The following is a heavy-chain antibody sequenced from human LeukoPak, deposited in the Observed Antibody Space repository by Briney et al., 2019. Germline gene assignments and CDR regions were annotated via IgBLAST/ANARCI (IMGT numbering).Heavy chain of an antibody. Sequence: GGSLRLSCAASGFTFSSYAMSWVRQAPGKGLEWVSAISGSGGSTYYADSVKGRFTITRDNSKNTLYLQMNSLRAEDTAVYYCAKEGYYYDSSGYYYWGQGTLVTVSS. CDR2: ISGSGGST. D-gene: IGHD3-22*01. V-gene: IGHV3-23*01. J-gene: IGHJ4*02. CDR1: GFTFSSYA. CDR3: AKEGYYYDSSGYYY.